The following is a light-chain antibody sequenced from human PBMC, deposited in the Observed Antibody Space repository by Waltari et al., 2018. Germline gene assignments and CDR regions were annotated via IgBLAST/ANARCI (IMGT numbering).Light chain of an antibody. J-gene: IGLJ1*01. CDR1: SLRSFY. CDR3: NSRDSSGNHFYV. V-gene: IGLV3-19*01. Sequence: SSALTQDPAVSVALVQTVRITCQGDSLRSFYASWYQQKPGQAPVLVVSGKNNRPSGLPYRFSGANSGNTASLTITGAQAEDEADYYCNSRDSSGNHFYVFGTGTKVSVL. CDR2: GKN.